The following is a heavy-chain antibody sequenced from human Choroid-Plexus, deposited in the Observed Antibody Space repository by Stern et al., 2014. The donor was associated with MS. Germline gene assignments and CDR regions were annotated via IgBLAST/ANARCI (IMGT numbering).Heavy chain of an antibody. CDR2: ISYDGSK. Sequence: VQLVESGGGVVQPGRPLRLSCAASGFSFSSFGMHWVRQAPGKGLEWVALISYDGSKDYADSVKGRFAISRDNSKNTLYRQMNSLRAEDTAVYYCAKDRQYFTFFFDFWGQGSLVTVSS. CDR1: GFSFSSFG. CDR3: AKDRQYFTFFFDF. J-gene: IGHJ4*02. V-gene: IGHV3-30*18. D-gene: IGHD3-16*01.